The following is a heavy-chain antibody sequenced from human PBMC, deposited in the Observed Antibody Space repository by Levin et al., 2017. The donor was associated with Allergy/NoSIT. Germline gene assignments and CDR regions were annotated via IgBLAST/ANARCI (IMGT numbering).Heavy chain of an antibody. J-gene: IGHJ4*02. CDR1: GFTFNKHW. Sequence: GESLKISCAASGFTFNKHWMTWVRQAPGKGLEWIANINDDGKERYYVDFVKGRFTISRDNAKNSLYLEMNTLRTDDTAVYYCARGDENYSEGAYWGQGTLVTVSS. CDR3: ARGDENYSEGAY. V-gene: IGHV3-7*04. CDR2: INDDGKER. D-gene: IGHD3-22*01.